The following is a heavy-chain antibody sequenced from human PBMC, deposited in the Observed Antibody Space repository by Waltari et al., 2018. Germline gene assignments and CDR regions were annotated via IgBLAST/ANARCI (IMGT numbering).Heavy chain of an antibody. V-gene: IGHV4-59*11. J-gene: IGHJ4*02. Sequence: QVQLQESGPGLVKPSETLSLTCTVSGGSISSHYWSWIRQPPGKGLEWIGYIYYSGSTNYNPSLKSRVTISVDTSKNQCSLKLSSVTAADTAVYYCASTWGALDYWGQGTLVTVSS. CDR3: ASTWGALDY. CDR1: GGSISSHY. D-gene: IGHD3-16*01. CDR2: IYYSGST.